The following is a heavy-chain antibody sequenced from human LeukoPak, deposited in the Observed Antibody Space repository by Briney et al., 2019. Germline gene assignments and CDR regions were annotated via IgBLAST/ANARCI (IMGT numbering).Heavy chain of an antibody. D-gene: IGHD3-16*02. V-gene: IGHV4-39*01. CDR3: ARTLGWASSRYPFDG. J-gene: IGHJ4*02. Sequence: SETLSLTCTVSGGSTSSSNYYWGWIRQPPGKGLEWIGSMYYSGNTDYDPSLKSRVTISVDTSKNQFSLKVNSVTAADTAVYYCARTLGWASSRYPFDGWGQGTLVTVSS. CDR2: MYYSGNT. CDR1: GGSTSSSNYY.